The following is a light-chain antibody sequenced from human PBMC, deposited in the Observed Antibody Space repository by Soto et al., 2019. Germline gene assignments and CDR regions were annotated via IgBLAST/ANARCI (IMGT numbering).Light chain of an antibody. Sequence: QSALTQPASVSGSPGQSITISCTGTSSDVGGYNYVSWYQQHPGKAPKLMIYEVSNRPSGVSNRFSGSKSGNTASLTISGLQAEDEADYYCSSYAGSNQRVFGGGTKLTVL. J-gene: IGLJ2*01. CDR3: SSYAGSNQRV. CDR2: EVS. CDR1: SSDVGGYNY. V-gene: IGLV2-14*01.